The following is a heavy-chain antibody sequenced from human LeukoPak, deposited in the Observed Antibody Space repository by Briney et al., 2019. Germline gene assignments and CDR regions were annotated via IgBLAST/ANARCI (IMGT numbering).Heavy chain of an antibody. CDR1: GYTFTSYG. V-gene: IGHV1-18*01. J-gene: IGHJ5*02. D-gene: IGHD3-16*02. Sequence: ASVKVSCKASGYTFTSYGISWVRQAPGQGLEWMGWISAYNGNTNYAQKLQGRVTMTTDTSTSTAYMELSRLRSDDTAVYYCARTNRMITFGGVIAWGQGTLVTVSS. CDR3: ARTNRMITFGGVIA. CDR2: ISAYNGNT.